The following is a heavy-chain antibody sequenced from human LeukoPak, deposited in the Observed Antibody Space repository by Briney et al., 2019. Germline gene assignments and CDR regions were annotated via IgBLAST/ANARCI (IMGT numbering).Heavy chain of an antibody. J-gene: IGHJ4*02. V-gene: IGHV3-7*01. CDR2: IKQDGSEK. CDR3: AREIPGDRAFDY. D-gene: IGHD7-27*01. Sequence: GGSLRLSCAASGFTFRSYWMSWVRQAPGKGLEWVANIKQDGSEKYYVDSVKGRFTISRDNAKNSLYLQMNSLRAEGTAVYYCAREIPGDRAFDYWGQGTLVTVSS. CDR1: GFTFRSYW.